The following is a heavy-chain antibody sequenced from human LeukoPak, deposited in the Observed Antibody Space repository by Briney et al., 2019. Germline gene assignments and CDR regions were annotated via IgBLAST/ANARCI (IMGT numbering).Heavy chain of an antibody. Sequence: GGSLRLSCAASGFTLSKYGMHWVRQAPGKGLEWVALIWYDGSNKYYADSVKGRFTISRDNSKNTLYLQMDSLRGEDTAVYYCARSLEKDYHGSGSYYMNNWFDPWGQGTLVTVSS. D-gene: IGHD3-10*01. J-gene: IGHJ5*02. V-gene: IGHV3-33*01. CDR1: GFTLSKYG. CDR3: ARSLEKDYHGSGSYYMNNWFDP. CDR2: IWYDGSNK.